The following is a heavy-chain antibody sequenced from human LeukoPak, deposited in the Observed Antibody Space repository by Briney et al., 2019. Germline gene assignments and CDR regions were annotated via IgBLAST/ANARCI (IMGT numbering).Heavy chain of an antibody. Sequence: PGGSLRLFCAASGYPLSNYAMSWVRQAPGKGLDWVSSISGSGSGTYYADSVKGRFTISRDNSKNTLYLQINSLRAEDTAVYYCAKRELLRMYYFDYWGQGTLVTVSS. J-gene: IGHJ4*02. V-gene: IGHV3-23*01. D-gene: IGHD1-26*01. CDR3: AKRELLRMYYFDY. CDR1: GYPLSNYA. CDR2: ISGSGSGT.